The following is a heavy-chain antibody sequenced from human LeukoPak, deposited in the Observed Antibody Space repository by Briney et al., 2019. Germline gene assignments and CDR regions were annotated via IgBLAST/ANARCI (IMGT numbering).Heavy chain of an antibody. CDR1: GFTFDDYA. Sequence: PGRSLRLSCAASGFTFDDYAMHWVRQAPGKGLEWVSGISWNSGSIGYADSVKGRFTISRDNAKSSLYLQMNSLRAEDTALYYCAKDMIAVAGTGFDYWGQGTLVTVSS. CDR3: AKDMIAVAGTGFDY. V-gene: IGHV3-9*01. D-gene: IGHD6-19*01. CDR2: ISWNSGSI. J-gene: IGHJ4*02.